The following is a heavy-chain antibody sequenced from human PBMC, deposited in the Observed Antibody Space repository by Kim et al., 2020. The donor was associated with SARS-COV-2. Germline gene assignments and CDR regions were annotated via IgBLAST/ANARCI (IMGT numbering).Heavy chain of an antibody. J-gene: IGHJ6*02. CDR2: IGWNSGSI. CDR1: GFTFDDYA. Sequence: GGSLRLSCVASGFTFDDYAMHWVRQAPGKGLEWVAGIGWNSGSIAYEDSVKGRFTISRDSAKDSLYLQMNSLRAEDTALYWCAKDKAPYTSHLTEDGMDVWGQGTTVTVSS. CDR3: AKDKAPYTSHLTEDGMDV. V-gene: IGHV3-9*01.